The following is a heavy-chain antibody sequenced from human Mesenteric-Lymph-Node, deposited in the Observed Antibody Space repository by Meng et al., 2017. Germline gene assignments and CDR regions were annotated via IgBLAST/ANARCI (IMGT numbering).Heavy chain of an antibody. V-gene: IGHV4-38-2*02. J-gene: IGHJ4*02. CDR2: IYHSGST. Sequence: SETLSLTCTVSGYSISSGYYWGWIRQPPGKGLEWIGSIYHSGSTYYNPSLKSRVTISVDTSKNQFSLKLSSVTAADTAVYYCTRAGSVHSPFNYWGQGTLVTVSS. D-gene: IGHD2-15*01. CDR3: TRAGSVHSPFNY. CDR1: GYSISSGYY.